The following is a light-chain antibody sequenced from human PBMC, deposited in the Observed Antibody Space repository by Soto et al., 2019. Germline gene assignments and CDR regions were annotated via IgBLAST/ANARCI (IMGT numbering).Light chain of an antibody. V-gene: IGKV1-27*01. CDR1: QDISNY. J-gene: IGKJ4*01. CDR3: QKCNSAPLT. Sequence: EIQMTQSPASLSASVGDRVTITCRASQDISNYLAWYQQKPGKVPKLLVFGASTLQSGVPSRFSGSGSGTDFTLTISGLRPEDVATYYCQKCNSAPLTFGGGTTVEIK. CDR2: GAS.